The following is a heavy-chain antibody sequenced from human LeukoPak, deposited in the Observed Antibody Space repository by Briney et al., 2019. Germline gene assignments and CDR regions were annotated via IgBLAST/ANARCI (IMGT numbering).Heavy chain of an antibody. CDR3: ARGDFCSSTSCYLRPMDV. V-gene: IGHV4-59*01. CDR2: IYYSGST. Sequence: SETLSLTCTVSGGSISYYYWSWIRQPPGEGLEWIGYIYYSGSTTYNPSLKSRVTMSVDTSKNQFSLKLSSVTAADTAVYYCARGDFCSSTSCYLRPMDVWGKGTTVTVSS. CDR1: GGSISYYY. D-gene: IGHD2-2*01. J-gene: IGHJ6*03.